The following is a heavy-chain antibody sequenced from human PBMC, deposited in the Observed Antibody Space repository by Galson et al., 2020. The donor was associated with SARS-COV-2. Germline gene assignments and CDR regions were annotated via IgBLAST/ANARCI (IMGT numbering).Heavy chain of an antibody. D-gene: IGHD3-22*01. CDR2: INSDTGKT. J-gene: IGHJ6*02. CDR3: VRGGGIYYSDLPTYYSQGMDV. CDR1: GYSFTSHD. Sequence: GESLKISCKASGYSFTSHDINWVRQATGQGLEWMGWINSDTGKTGYAQKFRGRFTMTRITSISTAYMELSSLTSDDTAVYYCVRGGGIYYSDLPTYYSQGMDVWGQGTTVTVSS. V-gene: IGHV1-8*01.